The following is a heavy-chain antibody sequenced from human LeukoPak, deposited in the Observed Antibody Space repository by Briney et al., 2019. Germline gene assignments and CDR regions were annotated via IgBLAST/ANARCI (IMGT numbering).Heavy chain of an antibody. J-gene: IGHJ4*02. CDR1: GFTFSSYT. CDR2: TSGYSNYI. V-gene: IGHV3-21*01. Sequence: PGGSLRLSCVASGFTFSSYTMNWVRQAPGKGLEWVAYTSGYSNYIYYADSVKGRFTISRDNSKKSLYLQMSSLRAEDTAVYYCARGRLRGYTGYDRGDFDFWGQGTLVTVSS. D-gene: IGHD5-12*01. CDR3: ARGRLRGYTGYDRGDFDF.